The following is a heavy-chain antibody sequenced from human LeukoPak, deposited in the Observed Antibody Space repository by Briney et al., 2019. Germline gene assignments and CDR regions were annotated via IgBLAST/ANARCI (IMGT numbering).Heavy chain of an antibody. CDR3: AKADWDIVVVPAAKGGYSYGDDY. Sequence: PGGSLRLSCAASGFIFSSYAMSWVRQAPGKGLERVSAISGSGGSTYYADSVKGRFTISRDNSKNTLYLQMNSLRAEDTAVYYCAKADWDIVVVPAAKGGYSYGDDYWGQGTLVTVSS. D-gene: IGHD2-2*01. J-gene: IGHJ4*02. CDR2: ISGSGGST. V-gene: IGHV3-23*01. CDR1: GFIFSSYA.